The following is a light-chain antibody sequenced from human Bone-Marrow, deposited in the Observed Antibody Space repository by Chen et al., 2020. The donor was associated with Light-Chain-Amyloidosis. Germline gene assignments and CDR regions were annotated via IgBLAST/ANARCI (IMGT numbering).Light chain of an antibody. CDR1: QSISSY. Sequence: IQMTQSPSSLSASVGDRVTITCRASQSISSYLNLYRQEPGKAPKLLIWAASSLHSGVPSRFRGSGSGTDFALSITSLQPEDFATYYCQQTFITPWTFGQGTRVEI. CDR3: QQTFITPWT. J-gene: IGKJ1*01. CDR2: AAS. V-gene: IGKV1-39*01.